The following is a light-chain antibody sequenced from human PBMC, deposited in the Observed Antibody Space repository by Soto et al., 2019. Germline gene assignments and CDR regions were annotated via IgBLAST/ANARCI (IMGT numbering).Light chain of an antibody. CDR1: QSVSSN. Sequence: EIVMTQSPATLSVSPGERATLSCRASQSVSSNLAWYQQKPGQAPRLLIYGASTRATGIPARFSGSGSGKEFTLTISRLQSEDFAVYYCQKYNNWPQTFGQGTKVEI. CDR2: GAS. V-gene: IGKV3-15*01. J-gene: IGKJ1*01. CDR3: QKYNNWPQT.